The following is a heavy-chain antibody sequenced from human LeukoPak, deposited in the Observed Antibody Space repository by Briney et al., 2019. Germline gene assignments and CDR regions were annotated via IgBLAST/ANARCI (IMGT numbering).Heavy chain of an antibody. CDR1: GGSISSYY. CDR3: ARDTLRSSSWD. J-gene: IGHJ4*02. V-gene: IGHV4-59*12. Sequence: SETLSLTCTVSGGSISSYYWSWIRQPPGKGLEWIGYIYYSGSTNYNLSLKSRVTISVDTSKNQFSLKLSSVTAADTAVYYCARDTLRSSSWDWGQGTLVTVSS. CDR2: IYYSGST. D-gene: IGHD6-13*01.